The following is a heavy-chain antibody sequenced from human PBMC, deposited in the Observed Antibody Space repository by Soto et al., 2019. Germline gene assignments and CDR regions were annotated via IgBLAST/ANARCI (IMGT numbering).Heavy chain of an antibody. V-gene: IGHV1-69*01. Sequence: QVQLVQSGAEVKKPGSSVKVSCKASGGTFSSYAISWVRQAPGQGLEWMGGIIPIFGTANYAQKFQGRVTITADESTGTAYMELSSLRSEDTAVYYCYQSSPRYCSGGSCWDPTPHLYDAFDIWGQGTMVTVSS. CDR2: IIPIFGTA. J-gene: IGHJ3*02. D-gene: IGHD2-15*01. CDR3: YQSSPRYCSGGSCWDPTPHLYDAFDI. CDR1: GGTFSSYA.